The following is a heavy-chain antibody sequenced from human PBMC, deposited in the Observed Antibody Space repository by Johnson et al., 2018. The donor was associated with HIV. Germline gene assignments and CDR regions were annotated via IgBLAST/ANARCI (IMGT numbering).Heavy chain of an antibody. CDR2: IRSKAYGGTT. D-gene: IGHD2-21*02. Sequence: VQLVESGGGVVRPGGSLRLSCAASGFTFDDYGMSWVRQAPGKGLEWVSFIRSKAYGGTTEYAASLKGRFTISRDDSKSIAYLQMNSLTADDTAVYYCTGGRDLRAFDIWGQGTMVTVSS. CDR3: TGGRDLRAFDI. J-gene: IGHJ3*02. V-gene: IGHV3-49*04. CDR1: GFTFDDYG.